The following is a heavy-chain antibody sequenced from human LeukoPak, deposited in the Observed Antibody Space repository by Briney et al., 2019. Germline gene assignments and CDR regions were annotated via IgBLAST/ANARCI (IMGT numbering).Heavy chain of an antibody. CDR1: GFTFSSYG. D-gene: IGHD2-2*01. J-gene: IGHJ5*02. Sequence: PGGSLRLSCAASGFTFSSYGMHWVRQAPGKGLEWVAFIRYDGSNKYYADSVKGRFTISRDNSKNTLYLQMNSLRTEDTAVFYCAKGTMPPKAGFDPWGQGTLVTVSS. V-gene: IGHV3-30*02. CDR2: IRYDGSNK. CDR3: AKGTMPPKAGFDP.